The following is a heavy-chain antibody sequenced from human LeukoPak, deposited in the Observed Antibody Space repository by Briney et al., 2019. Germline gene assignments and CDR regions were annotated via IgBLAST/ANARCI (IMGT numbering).Heavy chain of an antibody. CDR3: AIIAVGNYFDY. D-gene: IGHD6-19*01. Sequence: GGSLRLSCAASGFTFSSYTMSWVRQAPGKGLGWVSTITTSDGNTYYADSVRGRFTVSRDNSKNTLFLQMNSLRAEDTAVYYCAIIAVGNYFDYWGQGTLVTVSS. J-gene: IGHJ4*02. V-gene: IGHV3-23*01. CDR1: GFTFSSYT. CDR2: ITTSDGNT.